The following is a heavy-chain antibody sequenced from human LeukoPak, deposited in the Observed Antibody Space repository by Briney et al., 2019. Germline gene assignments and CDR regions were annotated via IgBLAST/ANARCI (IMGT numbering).Heavy chain of an antibody. J-gene: IGHJ4*02. V-gene: IGHV4-38-2*02. Sequence: SETLSLTCTVSGYSVNSAYYWAWIRQPPGAGLEWIASIYPIGTTYYKSSLRSRLIISIDASKNQFSLRLNSVTAAETAMYYCARRPESRITGFDLWGEGDLVAVSS. CDR3: ARRPESRITGFDL. CDR1: GYSVNSAYY. D-gene: IGHD1-14*01. CDR2: IYPIGTT.